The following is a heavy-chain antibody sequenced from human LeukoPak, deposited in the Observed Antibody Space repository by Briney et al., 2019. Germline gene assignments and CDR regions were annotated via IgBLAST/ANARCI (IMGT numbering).Heavy chain of an antibody. CDR1: GFTFSSYG. D-gene: IGHD3-22*01. CDR3: AKEGPTYYYDSSGYRDFDY. J-gene: IGHJ4*02. V-gene: IGHV3-30*02. CDR2: IRYDGSNK. Sequence: GGSLRLSCAASGFTFSSYGMHWVRQAPGKGLEWVAFIRYDGSNKYYADSVKGRFTISRDNSKNTLYLQMNSLRAEDTAVYYCAKEGPTYYYDSSGYRDFDYWGQGTLVTVSS.